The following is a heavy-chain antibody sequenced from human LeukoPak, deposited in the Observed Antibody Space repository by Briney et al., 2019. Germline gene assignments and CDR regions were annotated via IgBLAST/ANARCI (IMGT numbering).Heavy chain of an antibody. Sequence: ASVKVSCKVSGYTLTELSMHWVRQAPGKGLEWMGGFDPEDGETIYAQKFQGRVTMTEDTSTDTAYMELSSLRSEDTAVYYCATDSGGVYCRGGSCYELGFRAFDIWGQGTMVTVSS. CDR3: ATDSGGVYCRGGSCYELGFRAFDI. D-gene: IGHD2-15*01. CDR1: GYTLTELS. V-gene: IGHV1-24*01. CDR2: FDPEDGET. J-gene: IGHJ3*02.